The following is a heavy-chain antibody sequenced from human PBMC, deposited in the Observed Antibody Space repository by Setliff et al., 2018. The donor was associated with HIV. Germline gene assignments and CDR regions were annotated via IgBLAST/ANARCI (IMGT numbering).Heavy chain of an antibody. CDR1: GFTFSNYW. D-gene: IGHD1-26*01. CDR3: ASMWKVGA. CDR2: IKQDGSEQ. Sequence: GGSLRLSCAASGFTFSNYWMSWVRQAPGKGLEWVANIKQDGSEQFYVDSVKGRFTISRDNAKNSLYLQMNSLRAEDTAVYFCASMWKVGAWGRGTLVTVSS. J-gene: IGHJ5*02. V-gene: IGHV3-7*03.